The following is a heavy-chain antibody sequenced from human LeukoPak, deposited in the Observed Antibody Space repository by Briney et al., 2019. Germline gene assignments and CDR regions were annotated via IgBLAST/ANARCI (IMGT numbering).Heavy chain of an antibody. CDR3: ARVGDPWGIEDAFDI. V-gene: IGHV6-1*01. D-gene: IGHD2-21*02. CDR2: TYYRSKWYN. CDR1: GDSVSSNSAT. Sequence: SQTLSLTCAISGDSVSSNSATWNWIRQSPLRGLEWLGRTYYRSKWYNDYAVSVKSRITINPDTSKNRFSLQLNSVTPEDTAVYYCARVGDPWGIEDAFDIWGQGAMVTVSS. J-gene: IGHJ3*02.